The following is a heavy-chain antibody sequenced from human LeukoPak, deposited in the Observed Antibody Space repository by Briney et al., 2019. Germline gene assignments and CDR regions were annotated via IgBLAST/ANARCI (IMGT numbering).Heavy chain of an antibody. Sequence: ASVKVSCKAAGYSFNIFHINWVRQAHGPGPEWMGWMNPNTGKTGFAQKFQGRVTITQNSSISTVYMELNSLTSDDTAVYYCARRGLVAGIYDLVYGFDIWGQGTMVTVSS. D-gene: IGHD3/OR15-3a*01. CDR2: MNPNTGKT. V-gene: IGHV1-8*03. CDR3: ARRGLVAGIYDLVYGFDI. J-gene: IGHJ3*02. CDR1: GYSFNIFH.